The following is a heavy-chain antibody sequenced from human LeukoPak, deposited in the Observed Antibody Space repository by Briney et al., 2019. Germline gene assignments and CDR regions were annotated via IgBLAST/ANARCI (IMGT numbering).Heavy chain of an antibody. D-gene: IGHD1-26*01. J-gene: IGHJ4*02. CDR1: GYTFTSYA. V-gene: IGHV1-3*01. Sequence: GASVKVSCKASGYTFTSYAMHWVRQAPGQRLEWMGWINAGNGNTKYSQKFQGRVTITRDTSASTDYMELSSLRSAETAVYYCARARVGAIDSWGQGTLVTVSS. CDR2: INAGNGNT. CDR3: ARARVGAIDS.